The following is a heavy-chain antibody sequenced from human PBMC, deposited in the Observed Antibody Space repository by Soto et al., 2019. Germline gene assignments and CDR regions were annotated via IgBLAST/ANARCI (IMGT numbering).Heavy chain of an antibody. D-gene: IGHD2-2*01. Sequence: GGSLRLSCTVSGFAFNNYGINWVRQAPGKGLEWVSSISKSDYTYYSDSVKGRFAISRDNAKSSVSLQMNTLRAEDTAVYYCAREDSIIIPAVSDFWGQGTLVTVSS. CDR1: GFAFNNYG. V-gene: IGHV3-21*01. J-gene: IGHJ4*02. CDR2: ISKSDYT. CDR3: AREDSIIIPAVSDF.